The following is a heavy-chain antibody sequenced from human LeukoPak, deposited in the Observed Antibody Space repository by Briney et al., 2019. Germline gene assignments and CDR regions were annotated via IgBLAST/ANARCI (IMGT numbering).Heavy chain of an antibody. Sequence: GGSLRLSCVASRFAFSNYVMSWVRQAPGKGLEWVSAISGSGGSTYYADSVKGRFTISRDNSKNTLYLQMNSLRAEDTAVYYCAKVNFDWSHSTYYYYGMDVWGQGTTVTVSS. CDR1: RFAFSNYV. V-gene: IGHV3-23*01. CDR2: ISGSGGST. J-gene: IGHJ6*02. D-gene: IGHD3-9*01. CDR3: AKVNFDWSHSTYYYYGMDV.